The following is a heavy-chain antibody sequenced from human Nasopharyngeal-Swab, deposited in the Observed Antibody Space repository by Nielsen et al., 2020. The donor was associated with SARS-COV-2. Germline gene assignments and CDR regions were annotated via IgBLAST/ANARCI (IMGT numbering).Heavy chain of an antibody. CDR1: GGSISSGGYS. D-gene: IGHD3/OR15-3a*01. CDR2: IYHSGST. CDR3: ARGGDWSFDY. Sequence: SETLSLTCAVSGGSISSGGYSWSWIRQPPGKGLEWIGYIYHSGSTYYNPSLKSQLTMSVDKSKNQFSLRLNSVTAADTAVYYCARGGDWSFDYWGLGSLVTVSS. J-gene: IGHJ4*02. V-gene: IGHV4-30-2*01.